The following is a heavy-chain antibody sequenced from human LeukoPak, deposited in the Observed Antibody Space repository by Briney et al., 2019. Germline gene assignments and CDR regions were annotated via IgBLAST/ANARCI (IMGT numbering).Heavy chain of an antibody. CDR2: ISAYNGNT. CDR3: ARVGCSSTSCYSYGYNWFDP. D-gene: IGHD2-2*01. J-gene: IGHJ5*02. V-gene: IGHV1-18*01. CDR1: GYTFTSYG. Sequence: ASVKVSCKASGYTFTSYGISWVRQAPGQGLEWMGWISAYNGNTNYAQKLQGRVTMTTDTSTSTAYMELRSLRSDDTAVYYCARVGCSSTSCYSYGYNWFDPWGQGTLVTVSS.